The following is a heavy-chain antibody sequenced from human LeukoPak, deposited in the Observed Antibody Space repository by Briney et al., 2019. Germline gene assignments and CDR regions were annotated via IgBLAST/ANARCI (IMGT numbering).Heavy chain of an antibody. V-gene: IGHV4-61*02. D-gene: IGHD3-22*01. Sequence: PSQTLSLTCTVSGGSISSGSYYWSWIRQPAGKGLEWIGRIYTSGSTHYNPSLKSRVTISVDTSKTQFSLKLTSVTAADTAVYYRATRGDHSDTSGNSYDALDIWGQGTMVTVSS. J-gene: IGHJ3*02. CDR3: ATRGDHSDTSGNSYDALDI. CDR1: GGSISSGSYY. CDR2: IYTSGST.